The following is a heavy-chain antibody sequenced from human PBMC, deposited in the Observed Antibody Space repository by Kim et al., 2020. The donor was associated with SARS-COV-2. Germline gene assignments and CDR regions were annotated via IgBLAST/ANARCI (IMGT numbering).Heavy chain of an antibody. CDR2: SNK. V-gene: IGHV3-33*06. J-gene: IGHJ4*02. Sequence: SNKYYADSVKGRFTISRDNSKNTLYLQMNSLRAEDTAVYYCAKDRGMATDWGQGTLVTVSS. CDR3: AKDRGMATD. D-gene: IGHD5-12*01.